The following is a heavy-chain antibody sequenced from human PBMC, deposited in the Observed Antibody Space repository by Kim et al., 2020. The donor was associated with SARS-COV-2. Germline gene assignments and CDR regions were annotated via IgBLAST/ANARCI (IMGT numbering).Heavy chain of an antibody. CDR1: GFTFSDYY. CDR2: ISSSSSYT. D-gene: IGHD3-16*02. J-gene: IGHJ6*02. Sequence: GGSLRLSCAASGFTFSDYYMSWIRQAPGKGLEWVSYISSSSSYTNYADSVKGRFTISRDNAKNSLYLQMNSLRAEDTAVYYCARVGYDHAWGSYRDYYYYYGMDVWGQGTTVTVSS. CDR3: ARVGYDHAWGSYRDYYYYYGMDV. V-gene: IGHV3-11*05.